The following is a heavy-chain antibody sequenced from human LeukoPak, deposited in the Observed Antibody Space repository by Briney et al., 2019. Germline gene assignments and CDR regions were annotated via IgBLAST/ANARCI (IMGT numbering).Heavy chain of an antibody. CDR1: GGTFSSYA. CDR3: ARVSYGDYVDY. J-gene: IGHJ4*02. V-gene: IGHV1-69*05. D-gene: IGHD4-17*01. Sequence: GASVKVSCKASGGTFSSYAISWVRQAPGQGLEWMGGIIPIFGTANYAQRFQGRVTITTDESTSAAYMELSSLRSADTAVYYCARVSYGDYVDYWGQGTLVTVSS. CDR2: IIPIFGTA.